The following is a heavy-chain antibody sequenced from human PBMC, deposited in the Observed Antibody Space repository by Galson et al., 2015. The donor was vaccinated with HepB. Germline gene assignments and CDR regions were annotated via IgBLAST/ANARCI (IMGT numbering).Heavy chain of an antibody. D-gene: IGHD6-19*01. J-gene: IGHJ4*02. V-gene: IGHV3-15*01. CDR2: IKSKTDGGTT. CDR3: TTEIAVAGNFDY. CDR1: GFTFSNAW. Sequence: SLRLSCAASGFTFSNAWMSWVRQAPGKGLEWVGRIKSKTDGGTTDYAAPVKGRFTISRDDSKNTLYLQMNSLKTEDTAVYYCTTEIAVAGNFDYWGQGTLVTVSS.